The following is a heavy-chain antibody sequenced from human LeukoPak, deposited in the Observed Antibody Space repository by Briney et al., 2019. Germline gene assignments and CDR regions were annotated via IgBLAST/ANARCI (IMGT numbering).Heavy chain of an antibody. CDR1: GFTFSSYE. Sequence: AGGSLRLSCAASGFTFSSYEMNWVRQAPGKGLEWVPYISSSGSTIYYADSVKGRFTISRDNAKNSLYLQMNSLRAEDTAVYYCATSVMVYYYYGMDVWGKGTTVTVSS. D-gene: IGHD2-8*01. CDR3: ATSVMVYYYYGMDV. V-gene: IGHV3-48*03. CDR2: ISSSGSTI. J-gene: IGHJ6*04.